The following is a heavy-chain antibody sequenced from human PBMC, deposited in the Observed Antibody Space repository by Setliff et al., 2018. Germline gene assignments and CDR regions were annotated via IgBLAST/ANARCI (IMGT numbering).Heavy chain of an antibody. J-gene: IGHJ3*02. V-gene: IGHV1-69*06. CDR1: GGTFNSYG. CDR3: ASQDLAGSSVDAFHI. Sequence: SVKVSCKASGGTFNSYGFSWVRQAPGQGLEWMGGIVPIFGTTNYAQKLLGRLVINVDKSTSTASMELSSLRSEDTAVYYCASQDLAGSSVDAFHIWGQGTLVTVSS. CDR2: IVPIFGTT. D-gene: IGHD3-10*01.